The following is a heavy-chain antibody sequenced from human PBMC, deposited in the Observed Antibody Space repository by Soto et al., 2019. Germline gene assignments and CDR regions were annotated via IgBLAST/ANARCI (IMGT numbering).Heavy chain of an antibody. CDR1: GFSFSTYS. V-gene: IGHV3-21*01. Sequence: PGGSLRLSCAASGFSFSTYSINWVRQAPGKGLEWLSSISSSSTYIYYADSVRGRFTISRDNAKNSVFLQMNSLRAEDTAVYYCARDWDVAVVPAATNYPPHYGLDVWGQGATVTVSS. D-gene: IGHD2-2*01. CDR2: ISSSSTYI. J-gene: IGHJ6*02. CDR3: ARDWDVAVVPAATNYPPHYGLDV.